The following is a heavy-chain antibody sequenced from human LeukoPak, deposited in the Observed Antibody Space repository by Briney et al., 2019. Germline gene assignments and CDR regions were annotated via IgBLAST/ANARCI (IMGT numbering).Heavy chain of an antibody. CDR1: GYSISSGYY. J-gene: IGHJ4*02. D-gene: IGHD2-2*02. V-gene: IGHV4-38-2*02. CDR3: ASYLVVVPAAIDN. Sequence: SETLSLTCTVSGYSISSGYYWGWIRQPPGKGLEWIGSIYHSGSTYYNPSLKSRVTISVDTSKNQFSLKLSSVTAADTAVYYGASYLVVVPAAIDNWGQGTLVTVSS. CDR2: IYHSGST.